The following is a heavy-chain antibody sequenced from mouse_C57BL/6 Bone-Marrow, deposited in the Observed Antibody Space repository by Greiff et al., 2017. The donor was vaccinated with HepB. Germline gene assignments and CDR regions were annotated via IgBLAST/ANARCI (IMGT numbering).Heavy chain of an antibody. CDR3: TYYGSRDFDY. D-gene: IGHD1-1*01. CDR1: GFNIKDDY. Sequence: EVQLQQSGAELVRPGASVKLSCTASGFNIKDDYMHWVKQRPEQGLEWIGWIDPENGDTEYASKFQGKATITADTSSNTAYLQLSSLTSEDTAVYYCTYYGSRDFDYWGQGTTLTVSS. J-gene: IGHJ2*01. V-gene: IGHV14-4*01. CDR2: IDPENGDT.